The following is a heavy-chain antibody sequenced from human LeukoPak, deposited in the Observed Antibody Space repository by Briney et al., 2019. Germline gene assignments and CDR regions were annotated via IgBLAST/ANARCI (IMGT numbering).Heavy chain of an antibody. CDR3: ARDFGAFPKSIAAPSVVCPFDY. CDR2: IYHSGST. Sequence: PSETLSLTCTVSGYSISSGYYWGWIRQPPGKGLEWIGSIYHSGSTYYNPSLKSRVTISVDTSKNQFSLKLSSVTAADTAVYYCARDFGAFPKSIAAPSVVCPFDYWGQGTLVTVSS. CDR1: GYSISSGYY. D-gene: IGHD6-6*01. V-gene: IGHV4-38-2*02. J-gene: IGHJ4*02.